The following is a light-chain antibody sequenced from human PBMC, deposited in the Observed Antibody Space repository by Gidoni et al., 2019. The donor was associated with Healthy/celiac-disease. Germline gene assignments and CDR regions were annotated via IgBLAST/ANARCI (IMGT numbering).Light chain of an antibody. CDR2: LGS. V-gene: IGKV2-28*01. J-gene: IGKJ4*01. CDR1: QSLLHSNGYNY. CDR3: MQALQTPLT. Sequence: DLVMTQSPLSLPVTPGEPASIPCRSSQSLLHSNGYNYLDWYLQKPGQAPQLLIYLGSNRDSGVPDRFSGSGSGTDFTLKISRVEAEDVGVYYCMQALQTPLTLGGGTKVEIK.